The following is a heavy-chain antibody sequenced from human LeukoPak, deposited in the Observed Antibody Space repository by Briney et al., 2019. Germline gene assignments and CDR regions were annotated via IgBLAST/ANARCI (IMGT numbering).Heavy chain of an antibody. CDR3: ARLTYSESYWKHFDS. CDR1: GGSFSGYY. V-gene: IGHV4-34*01. D-gene: IGHD1-26*01. CDR2: INHSGST. Sequence: SETLSLTCAVYGGSFSGYYWSWIRQPPGKGLEWIGEINHSGSTNYNPSLKSRVTISVDTSKNQFSLKLSSVTAADTAVYYCARLTYSESYWKHFDSWGQGTLVTVSS. J-gene: IGHJ4*02.